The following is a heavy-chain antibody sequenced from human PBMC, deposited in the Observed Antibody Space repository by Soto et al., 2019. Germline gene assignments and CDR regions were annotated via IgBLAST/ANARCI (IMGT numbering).Heavy chain of an antibody. V-gene: IGHV4-39*01. CDR2: IYYSGST. CDR3: ARRLSNYDISTYPFDP. D-gene: IGHD3-22*01. J-gene: IGHJ5*02. Sequence: SETLSLTCTVSGGSISSSSYYWGWIRQPPGKGLEWIGSIYYSGSTYYNPSLKRRVTISVDTSKNQFSLKLSSVTAADTAVYYFARRLSNYDISTYPFDPWGQGTLVTVSS. CDR1: GGSISSSSYY.